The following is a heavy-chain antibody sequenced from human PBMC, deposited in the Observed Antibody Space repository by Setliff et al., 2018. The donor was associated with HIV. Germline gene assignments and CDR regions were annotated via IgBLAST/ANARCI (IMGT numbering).Heavy chain of an antibody. J-gene: IGHJ4*02. V-gene: IGHV4-38-2*01. CDR2: IYHSGST. D-gene: IGHD1-1*01. CDR3: ATRGWNGYKAFDY. Sequence: SEILSLTCAVSGYSISSGYYWGWIRQPPGKGLEWIGSIYHSGSTYYNPSLKSRVTISVDTSKKHLSLNLTSVTAADTAAYYCATRGWNGYKAFDYWGQGTLVTVSS. CDR1: GYSISSGYY.